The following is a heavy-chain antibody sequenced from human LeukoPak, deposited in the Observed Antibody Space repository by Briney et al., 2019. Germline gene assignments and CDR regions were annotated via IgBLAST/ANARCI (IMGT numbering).Heavy chain of an antibody. CDR2: ISSSGSII. CDR3: ARAPSGWSYDY. J-gene: IGHJ4*02. CDR1: GFTFSSYE. V-gene: IGHV3-48*03. Sequence: QPGGSLRLSCAASGFTFSSYEMNWVRQAPGKGLEWVSYISSSGSIIYYADSAKGRFTISRDNAENALYLQMNSLRAEDTAIYYCARAPSGWSYDYWGQGTLVTVSS. D-gene: IGHD6-19*01.